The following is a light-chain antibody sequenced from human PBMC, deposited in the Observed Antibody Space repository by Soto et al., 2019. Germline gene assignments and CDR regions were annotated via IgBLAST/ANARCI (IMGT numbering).Light chain of an antibody. CDR1: QSILYTSSNKYY. Sequence: DIETTLSPDSLAVSLGERAIINCKSSQSILYTSSNKYYLAWYQQKPGQPPKVLIYWASTRESGVPDRFSGSGSGTDFTLTISSLQAEDVAVYYCQQYYTLPWTFGQGTKLEIK. V-gene: IGKV4-1*01. J-gene: IGKJ1*01. CDR3: QQYYTLPWT. CDR2: WAS.